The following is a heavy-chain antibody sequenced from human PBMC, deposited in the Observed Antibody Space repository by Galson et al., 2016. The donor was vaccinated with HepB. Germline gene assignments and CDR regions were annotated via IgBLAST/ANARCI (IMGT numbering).Heavy chain of an antibody. CDR2: IYSGGET. CDR1: GVTVSNNC. CDR3: ARDTWTWN. V-gene: IGHV3-66*01. J-gene: IGHJ4*02. Sequence: SLRLSCAASGVTVSNNCMSWVRQAPGRGLEWVSVIYSGGETYYADSVKGRFTISRDNSKNTVFLQMNSLRAEDTAVYYCARDTWTWNGGQGTLVTVSS. D-gene: IGHD3/OR15-3a*01.